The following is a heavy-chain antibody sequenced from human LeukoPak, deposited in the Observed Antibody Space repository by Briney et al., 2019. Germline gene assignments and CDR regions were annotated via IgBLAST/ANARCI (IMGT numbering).Heavy chain of an antibody. CDR3: AKVLDYYGSGSYYPYYYYYYGMDV. CDR2: ISGSGGST. J-gene: IGHJ6*02. D-gene: IGHD3-10*01. CDR1: GFTFSSYA. Sequence: PGGSLRLSCAASGFTFSSYAMSWVRQAPGKGLEWVSAISGSGGSTYYADSVKGRFTISRDNSKNTLYLQMNSLRAEDTAVYYCAKVLDYYGSGSYYPYYYYYYGMDVWGQGTTVTVSS. V-gene: IGHV3-23*01.